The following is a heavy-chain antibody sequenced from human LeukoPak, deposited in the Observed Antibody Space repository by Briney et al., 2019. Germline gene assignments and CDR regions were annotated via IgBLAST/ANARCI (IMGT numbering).Heavy chain of an antibody. D-gene: IGHD2-15*01. CDR2: IYTSGST. J-gene: IGHJ6*03. Sequence: SETLSLTCTVSGGSISSYYWSWIRQPAGKGREWIGRIYTSGSTNYNPSLKSRVTMSVDTSKNQFSLKLSSVTAADTAVYYCARGGDCSGGSCLPPFFYYYYYMDVWGKGTTVTVSS. CDR3: ARGGDCSGGSCLPPFFYYYYYMDV. V-gene: IGHV4-4*07. CDR1: GGSISSYY.